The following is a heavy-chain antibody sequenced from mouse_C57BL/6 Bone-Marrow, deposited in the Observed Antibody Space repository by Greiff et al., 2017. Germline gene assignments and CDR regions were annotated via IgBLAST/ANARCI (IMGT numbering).Heavy chain of an antibody. V-gene: IGHV1-62-2*01. CDR1: GYTFPEYT. CDR3: ARHEEVYSNYDY. CDR2: FYPGSGSI. Sequence: VQLQKSGAELVKPGASVELSCKASGYTFPEYTIHWVKQRSGQGLEWIGWFYPGSGSIKYNEKFKDKATLTADKSSSTVYMELSRLTSEDSAVYFCARHEEVYSNYDYWGQGTTLTVSS. J-gene: IGHJ2*01. D-gene: IGHD2-5*01.